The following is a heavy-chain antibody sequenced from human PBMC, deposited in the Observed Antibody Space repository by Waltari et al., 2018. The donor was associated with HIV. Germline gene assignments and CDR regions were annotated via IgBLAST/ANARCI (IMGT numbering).Heavy chain of an antibody. Sequence: QVQLVHSGSQLKKPGASVKISCKASGYTFNNYAMHWVRQAPGHGLEWMGWMNTNSGDPTYAQGFTGRFVFSLDTSISTTYLQINSLKPEDSAVYYCARSPAFWGQGTLVIVSS. CDR3: ARSPAF. CDR1: GYTFNNYA. J-gene: IGHJ4*02. CDR2: MNTNSGDP. V-gene: IGHV7-4-1*02.